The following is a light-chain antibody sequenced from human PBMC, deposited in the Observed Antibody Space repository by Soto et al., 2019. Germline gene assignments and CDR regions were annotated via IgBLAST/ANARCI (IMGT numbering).Light chain of an antibody. CDR3: QQYKSWPYT. CDR2: GAS. V-gene: IGKV3-15*01. Sequence: EIVMTQSPATLSVSLGESATLSCRASQGVGSSLAWFQQKPGQPPSLLVYGASMRATGVPARFSGSESGTEFTLTVSSLHSEDIAIYYCQQYKSWPYTFGQGTKLEIE. J-gene: IGKJ2*01. CDR1: QGVGSS.